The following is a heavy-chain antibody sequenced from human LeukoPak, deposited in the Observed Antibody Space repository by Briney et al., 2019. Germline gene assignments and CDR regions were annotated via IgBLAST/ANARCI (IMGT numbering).Heavy chain of an antibody. D-gene: IGHD3-9*01. Sequence: SETLSLTCPVSAYSISSGYHWGWIRQPPVKGLEWIGCISHSGSTYYNPSLKSRVTILADTSKNQFSLQLTSVTAADTAVYYCARIDPWYFDLWGRGTLVIVSS. CDR2: ISHSGST. J-gene: IGHJ2*01. CDR3: ARIDPWYFDL. CDR1: AYSISSGYH. V-gene: IGHV4-38-2*01.